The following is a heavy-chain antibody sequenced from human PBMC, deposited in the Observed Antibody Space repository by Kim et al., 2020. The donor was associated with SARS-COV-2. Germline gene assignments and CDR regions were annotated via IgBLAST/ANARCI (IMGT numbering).Heavy chain of an antibody. D-gene: IGHD3-3*01. J-gene: IGHJ6*02. V-gene: IGHV4-59*01. CDR2: IYYSGST. Sequence: SETLSLTCTVSGGSISSYYWSWIRQPPGKGLEWIGYIYYSGSTNYNPSLKSRVTISVDTSKNQFSLKLSSVTAADTAVYYCARRILDKTNYYYYYGMDVWGQGTTVTVSS. CDR1: GGSISSYY. CDR3: ARRILDKTNYYYYYGMDV.